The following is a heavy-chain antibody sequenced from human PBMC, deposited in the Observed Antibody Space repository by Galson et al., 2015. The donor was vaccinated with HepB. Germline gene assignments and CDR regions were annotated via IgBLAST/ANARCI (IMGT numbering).Heavy chain of an antibody. CDR1: GYTFTSYY. CDR3: ARFGGEWLVRTGGMDV. CDR2: INAGNGNT. J-gene: IGHJ6*02. Sequence: SVKVSCKASGYTFTSYYMHWVRQAPGQRLEWMGWINAGNGNTKYSQKFQGRVTITRDTSASTAYMELSSLRSEDTAVYYCARFGGEWLVRTGGMDVWGQGTTVTVSS. V-gene: IGHV1-3*01. D-gene: IGHD6-19*01.